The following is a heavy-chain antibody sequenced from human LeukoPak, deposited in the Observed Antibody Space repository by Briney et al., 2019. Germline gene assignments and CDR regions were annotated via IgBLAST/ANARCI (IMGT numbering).Heavy chain of an antibody. V-gene: IGHV1-8*01. Sequence: ASVKVSCKASGYTFTSYDINWVRQATGQGLEWMGWMNPNSGNTGYAQKFQGRVTMTRNTSISTAYMELSSLRSEDTAVYYCARGMFRLPAGPVPSYYWGQGTLVTVSS. CDR1: GYTFTSYD. J-gene: IGHJ4*02. CDR2: MNPNSGNT. D-gene: IGHD2-2*01. CDR3: ARGMFRLPAGPVPSYY.